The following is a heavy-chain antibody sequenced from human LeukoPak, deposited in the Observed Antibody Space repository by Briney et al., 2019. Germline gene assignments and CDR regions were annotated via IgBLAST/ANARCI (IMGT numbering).Heavy chain of an antibody. J-gene: IGHJ4*02. V-gene: IGHV3-23*01. CDR2: ISGSGGST. CDR3: ARDAGYGYDKFDY. Sequence: PGGSLRLSCAASGFTFSTYAMHWVRQAPGKGLEWVSAISGSGGSTYYADSVKGRFTISRDNSKNTLYLQMNSLRAEDTAVYFCARDAGYGYDKFDYWGQGIQVTVSS. CDR1: GFTFSTYA. D-gene: IGHD5-18*01.